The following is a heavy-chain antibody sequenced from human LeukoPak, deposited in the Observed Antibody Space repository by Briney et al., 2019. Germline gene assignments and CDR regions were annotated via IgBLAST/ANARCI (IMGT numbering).Heavy chain of an antibody. V-gene: IGHV4-39*01. CDR2: IYYSGST. Sequence: PSETLSLTCTVSGGSISSSSYYWGWIRQPPGKGLEWIGSIYYSGSTYYNPSLKSRVTISVDTSKNQFSLKLSSVTAADTAVYYCARGLAVAGIRNIDYWGQGTLVTVSS. J-gene: IGHJ4*02. CDR3: ARGLAVAGIRNIDY. D-gene: IGHD6-19*01. CDR1: GGSISSSSYY.